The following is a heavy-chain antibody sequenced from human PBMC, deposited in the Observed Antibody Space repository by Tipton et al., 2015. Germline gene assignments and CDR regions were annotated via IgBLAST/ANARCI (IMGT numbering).Heavy chain of an antibody. CDR2: IYYAGST. CDR3: ARLRETYGSDSDNWFDP. Sequence: TLSLTCTVSGASINSYYWSWIRQPPGKGLEWIGYIYYAGSTYYNPSLKSRVTISVDKSKNQFSLKLSSVTAADTAVYYCARLRETYGSDSDNWFDPWGQGTLVTVSS. J-gene: IGHJ5*02. CDR1: GASINSYY. D-gene: IGHD3-10*01. V-gene: IGHV4-59*12.